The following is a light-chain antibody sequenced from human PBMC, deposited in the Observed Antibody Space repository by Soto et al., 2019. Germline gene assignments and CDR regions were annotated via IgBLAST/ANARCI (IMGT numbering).Light chain of an antibody. CDR3: QQYHTTPRT. V-gene: IGKV4-1*01. J-gene: IGKJ2*01. CDR1: RNLLYSSNNKNY. CDR2: WAS. Sequence: DIVMTQSPDSLAVSLGERATINCKSSRNLLYSSNNKNYFAWYQQKPGQPPKLLIYWASTRESGVPDRFSGSGSGTDFTLTISSLQAEDVAVYYCQQYHTTPRTFGQGTKLEI.